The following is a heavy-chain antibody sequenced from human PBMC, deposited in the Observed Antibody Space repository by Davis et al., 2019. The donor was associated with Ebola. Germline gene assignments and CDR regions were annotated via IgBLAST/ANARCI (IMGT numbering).Heavy chain of an antibody. J-gene: IGHJ4*02. CDR1: GFSVSSNY. CDR2: VYRSGDI. D-gene: IGHD1-26*01. CDR3: ARGIGIFDY. Sequence: PGGSLRLSCAVSGFSVSSNYMSWVRQAPGKGLEWVSVVYRSGDIYYADSVKGRFTISRDNAKNSLYLQMNSLRAEDTAVYYCARGIGIFDYWGQGTLVTVSS. V-gene: IGHV3-66*01.